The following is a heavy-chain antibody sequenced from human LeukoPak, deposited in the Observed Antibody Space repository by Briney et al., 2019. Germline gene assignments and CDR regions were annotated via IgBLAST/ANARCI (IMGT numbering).Heavy chain of an antibody. CDR1: GFALSSYA. D-gene: IGHD3-22*01. CDR2: ISSSGDYL. V-gene: IGHV3-21*04. Sequence: GGSLRLSCAASGFALSSYAMTWVRQAPGQGLKWVSSISSSGDYLYYADSVRGRFTISKDNAKNSVYLQMNSLRAEDTAVYYCAKDTYYYDSSGYSDAFDIWGQGTMVTVSS. CDR3: AKDTYYYDSSGYSDAFDI. J-gene: IGHJ3*02.